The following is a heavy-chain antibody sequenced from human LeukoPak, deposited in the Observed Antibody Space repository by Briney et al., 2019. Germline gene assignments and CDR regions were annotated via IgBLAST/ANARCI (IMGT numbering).Heavy chain of an antibody. CDR3: ASFSYSSSWGYYYYMDV. D-gene: IGHD6-13*01. CDR2: ISSSSSYI. Sequence: GGSLRLSCAASGFTFSSYSMNWVRQAPGKGLEWVSSISSSSSYIYYADSVKGRFTISRDNAKNSLYLQMNSLRAEDTAVYYCASFSYSSSWGYYYYMDVWGKGTTVTISS. CDR1: GFTFSSYS. V-gene: IGHV3-21*01. J-gene: IGHJ6*03.